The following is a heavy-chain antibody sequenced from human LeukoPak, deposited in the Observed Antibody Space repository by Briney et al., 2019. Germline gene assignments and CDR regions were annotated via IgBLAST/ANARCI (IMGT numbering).Heavy chain of an antibody. CDR2: INPNGGGT. D-gene: IGHD2-2*01. V-gene: IGHV1-46*01. Sequence: ASVQVSCKASGYTFTRYFMHWVRQAPGQGLEWMGIINPNGGGTSYAQKFQGRVTMTRDTSTSTVYMELNSLRSDDAAVYYCARDPYCSSSNCSPFDYWGQGTLVTVSS. J-gene: IGHJ4*02. CDR3: ARDPYCSSSNCSPFDY. CDR1: GYTFTRYF.